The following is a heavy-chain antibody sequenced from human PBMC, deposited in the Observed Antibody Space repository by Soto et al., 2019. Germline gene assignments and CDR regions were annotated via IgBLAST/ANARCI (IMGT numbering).Heavy chain of an antibody. Sequence: ASVKVSCKASGYTFTGYYMHWVRQAPGHGLEWMGWINPNSGGTNYAQKFQGRVTMTRDTSISTAYMELSRLRSDDTAVYYCARVRGSYGYYGMDVWGQGTTVTVSS. CDR2: INPNSGGT. D-gene: IGHD1-26*01. CDR3: ARVRGSYGYYGMDV. J-gene: IGHJ6*02. V-gene: IGHV1-2*02. CDR1: GYTFTGYY.